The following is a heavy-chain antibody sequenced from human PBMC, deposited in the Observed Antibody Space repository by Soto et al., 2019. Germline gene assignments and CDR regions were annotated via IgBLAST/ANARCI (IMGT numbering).Heavy chain of an antibody. V-gene: IGHV6-1*01. D-gene: IGHD1-7*01. J-gene: IGHJ6*03. CDR2: TYYRSRWYN. Sequence: QTLSLTCAISGDSVSSNSAAWNWIRQSPSRGPEWLGRTYYRSRWYNDYAVSVKSRITVNPDTSKNQFSLHLNSVTPEDTAVYYCAGTTSLQSYYMDVWDKGTTVTVSS. CDR1: GDSVSSNSAA. CDR3: AGTTSLQSYYMDV.